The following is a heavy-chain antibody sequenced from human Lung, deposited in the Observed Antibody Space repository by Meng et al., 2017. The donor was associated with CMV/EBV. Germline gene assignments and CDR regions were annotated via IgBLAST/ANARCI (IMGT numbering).Heavy chain of an antibody. CDR2: IYYSGST. CDR1: GGSISSYY. V-gene: IGHV4-59*01. D-gene: IGHD3-3*01. J-gene: IGHJ4*02. CDR3: ASGRFLEWLFVYY. Sequence: SXTLSLTCTVSGGSISSYYWSWIRQPPGKGLEWIGYIYYSGSTNYNPSLKSRVTISVDTSKNQFSLKLSSVTAADTAVYYCASGRFLEWLFVYYWGQGALVTVSS.